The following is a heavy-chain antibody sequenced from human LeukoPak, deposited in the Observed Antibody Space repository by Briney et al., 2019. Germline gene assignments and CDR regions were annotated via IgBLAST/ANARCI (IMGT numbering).Heavy chain of an antibody. CDR3: AELGITMIGGV. D-gene: IGHD3-10*02. V-gene: IGHV3-23*01. CDR1: GSGFTFSSYA. CDR2: ISGSGGNT. Sequence: GGSLRLSCAASGSGFTFSSYAMSWVRQAPGKGLEWVSAISGSGGNTYYADSVKGRFTISRDNSKNTLYLQMNSLRAEDTAVYYCAELGITMIGGVWGKGTTVTISS. J-gene: IGHJ6*04.